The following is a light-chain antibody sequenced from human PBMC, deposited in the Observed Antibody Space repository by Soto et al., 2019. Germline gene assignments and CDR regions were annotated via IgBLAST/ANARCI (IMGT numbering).Light chain of an antibody. J-gene: IGLJ2*01. Sequence: QSALTQPASVSGSPGQSITISCTGTSGDIGTYNLVSWYQQHPGRAPKLIIFEGNKRPSGVSNRFSASKSGNTASLAVSGLQTEDQGVFHRCSSADRCTVICGGGAKRPVL. CDR3: CSSADRCTVI. CDR1: SGDIGTYNL. V-gene: IGLV2-23*01. CDR2: EGN.